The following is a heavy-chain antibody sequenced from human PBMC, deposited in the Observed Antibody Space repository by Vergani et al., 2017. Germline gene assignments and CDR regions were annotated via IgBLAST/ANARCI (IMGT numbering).Heavy chain of an antibody. D-gene: IGHD3-16*01. V-gene: IGHV3-21*06. CDR3: ARERYYDYNWVSHIDDLDI. CDR2: ISSGSSYL. Sequence: EVQLLESGGDLVQPGGSLRLSCAASGFFFPTYAMSWVRQAPGKGLEWVSSISSGSSYLHYADSVKGRFSVSRDNARNSVYLQMNSLRAEDTAVYYCARERYYDYNWVSHIDDLDIWGQETMVSVSS. J-gene: IGHJ3*02. CDR1: GFFFPTYA.